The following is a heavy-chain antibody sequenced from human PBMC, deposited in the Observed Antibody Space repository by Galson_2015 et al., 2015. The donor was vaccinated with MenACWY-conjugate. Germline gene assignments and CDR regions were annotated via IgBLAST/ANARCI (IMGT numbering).Heavy chain of an antibody. CDR2: ISPGDSNT. J-gene: IGHJ6*02. Sequence: QSGAVVKKPGESLKISCKASGYIFTTYWIAWVRQMPGKGLEWMGLISPGDSNTRYSPSFQGQVTISADKSISTAYLRWSSLKASDTAMYYCARHPPGGRGMDVWGQGTTVTVSS. CDR3: ARHPPGGRGMDV. V-gene: IGHV5-51*01. CDR1: GYIFTTYW. D-gene: IGHD1-26*01.